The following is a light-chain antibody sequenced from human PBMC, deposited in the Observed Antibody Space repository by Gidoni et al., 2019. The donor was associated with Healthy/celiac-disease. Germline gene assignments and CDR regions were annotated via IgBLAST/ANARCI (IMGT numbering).Light chain of an antibody. V-gene: IGLV2-14*01. J-gene: IGLJ2*01. CDR2: EVS. Sequence: QSALTQPASVSGSPGQSITISCTGTSSDVGGYNYVSWYQQHPGKAPKLMIYEVSNRPSGVSNRSSGSKSGNTASLTISGLQAEGEADYYCSSYTSSSTLVVFGGGTKLTVL. CDR3: SSYTSSSTLVV. CDR1: SSDVGGYNY.